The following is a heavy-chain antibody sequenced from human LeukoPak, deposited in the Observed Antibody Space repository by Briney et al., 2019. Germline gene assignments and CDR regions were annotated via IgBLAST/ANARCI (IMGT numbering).Heavy chain of an antibody. CDR2: INLNSGGT. CDR3: ARDAVTVATPYFDF. CDR1: GFTFTGYY. D-gene: IGHD4-11*01. V-gene: IGHV1-2*02. J-gene: IGHJ4*02. Sequence: ASVTVSCKTSGFTFTGYYIHWVRQAPGQGLEWMGWINLNSGGTTYAQTFQGRVTMTRDTSISTAYMELSRLRSDDTAVYFCARDAVTVATPYFDFWGQGTLVTVSS.